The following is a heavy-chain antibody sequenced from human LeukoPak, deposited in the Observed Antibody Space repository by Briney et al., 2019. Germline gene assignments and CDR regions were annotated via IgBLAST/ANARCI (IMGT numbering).Heavy chain of an antibody. D-gene: IGHD2-15*01. J-gene: IGHJ5*02. Sequence: TWXRQPPGKXLXCVGXLYSXGSTNYNPSLKSRVTISVDTSKNQFSLKLTSVTAADTAVYYCARGSREYCGGGSCYSSWFAPWGQGTLVTVSS. CDR3: ARGSREYCGGGSCYSSWFAP. V-gene: IGHV4-59*01. CDR2: LYSXGST.